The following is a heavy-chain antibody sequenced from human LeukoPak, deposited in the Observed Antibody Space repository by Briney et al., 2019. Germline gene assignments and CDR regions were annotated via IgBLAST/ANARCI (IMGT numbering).Heavy chain of an antibody. Sequence: ASVKVSCKASGYTFTGYYMHWVRQAPGQGLEWMGWINPNSGGTNYAQKFQGRVTMTRDTSISTAYMELSRLRSDDTAVYYCARTMECSSTSCCFYYYYGMDVWGQGTTVTVSS. D-gene: IGHD2-2*01. CDR1: GYTFTGYY. V-gene: IGHV1-2*02. J-gene: IGHJ6*02. CDR2: INPNSGGT. CDR3: ARTMECSSTSCCFYYYYGMDV.